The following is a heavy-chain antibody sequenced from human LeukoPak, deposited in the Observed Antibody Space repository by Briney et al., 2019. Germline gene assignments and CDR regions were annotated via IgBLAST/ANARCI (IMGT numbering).Heavy chain of an antibody. V-gene: IGHV3-48*01. CDR1: GFTFSTYN. CDR2: ISSSGSTM. CDR3: AGGSRWYVVDY. J-gene: IGHJ4*02. D-gene: IGHD6-13*01. Sequence: GGSLRLSCAASGFTFSTYNMYWVRQAPGKGLEWVSYISSSGSTMYHADSVKGRFTISRDNAKKSLFLQMNSLRAEDTAMYYRAGGSRWYVVDYWGQGTLVTVSS.